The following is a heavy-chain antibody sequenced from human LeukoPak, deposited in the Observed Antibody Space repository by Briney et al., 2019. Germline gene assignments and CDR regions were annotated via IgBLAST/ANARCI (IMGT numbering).Heavy chain of an antibody. CDR1: GFTFSSYS. D-gene: IGHD2-15*01. J-gene: IGHJ6*03. CDR2: ISSSSSYI. Sequence: PGGSLRLSCAASGFTFSSYSMNWVRQAPGKGLEWVSSISSSSSYIYYADSVKGRFTISRDNAKNSLYLQMNSLRAEDTAVYYCARDTSGWWLNYYYYYMDVWGKGTTVTISS. V-gene: IGHV3-21*01. CDR3: ARDTSGWWLNYYYYYMDV.